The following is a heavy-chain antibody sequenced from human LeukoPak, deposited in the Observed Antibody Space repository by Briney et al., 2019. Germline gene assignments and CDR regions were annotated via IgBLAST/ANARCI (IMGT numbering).Heavy chain of an antibody. Sequence: PSQTLSLTCTVSGGSISSGDYYWSWIRQPPGKGLEWIGYIYYSGSTNYNPSLKSRVTISVDTSKNQFSLKLSSVTAADTAVYYCARGVLVPAANYYMDVWGKGTTVTVAS. CDR2: IYYSGST. V-gene: IGHV4-30-4*08. J-gene: IGHJ6*03. D-gene: IGHD2-2*01. CDR1: GGSISSGDYY. CDR3: ARGVLVPAANYYMDV.